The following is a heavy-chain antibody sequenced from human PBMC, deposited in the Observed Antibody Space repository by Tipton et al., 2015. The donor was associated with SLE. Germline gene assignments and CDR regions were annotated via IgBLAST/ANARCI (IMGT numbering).Heavy chain of an antibody. CDR1: GFTFSDYY. CDR3: ARYYYDSSGYQNWFDP. D-gene: IGHD3-22*01. V-gene: IGHV3-11*06. J-gene: IGHJ5*02. CDR2: ISSSSYT. Sequence: SLRLSCAASGFTFSDYYMSWIRQAPGKGLEWVSYISSSSYTNYADSVKGRFTISRDNAKNSLYLQMNSLRAEDTAVYYCARYYYDSSGYQNWFDPWGQGTLVTVSS.